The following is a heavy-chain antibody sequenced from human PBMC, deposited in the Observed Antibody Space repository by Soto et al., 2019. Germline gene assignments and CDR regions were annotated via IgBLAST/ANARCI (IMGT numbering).Heavy chain of an antibody. CDR1: GGSVSDKTYY. D-gene: IGHD4-17*01. CDR3: ARTTAVPNTLRSRYFFDY. Sequence: PSETLSLTCSVSGGSVSDKTYYWIWIRQPPGKRLEWIGYVYYSGTTNYNPSLKSRVTTSVDLSKNRFSLRLSSVTTADTALYYCARTTAVPNTLRSRYFFDYWGQGTLVTVSS. J-gene: IGHJ4*02. V-gene: IGHV4-61*01. CDR2: VYYSGTT.